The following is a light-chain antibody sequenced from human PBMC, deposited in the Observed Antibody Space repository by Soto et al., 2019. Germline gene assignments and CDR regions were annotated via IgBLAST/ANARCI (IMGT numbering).Light chain of an antibody. CDR3: QQRVNWPLT. V-gene: IGKV3-11*01. CDR1: QTVSSY. CDR2: DVS. J-gene: IGKJ4*01. Sequence: EIVLTQSPATLSLSPGEGATLSCRASQTVSSYLAWYQQKPGQAPRLLIYDVSKRATGIPARFSGSGSGTDFALAISSLQPEEFAVYYCQQRVNWPLTFGGGTKVEIK.